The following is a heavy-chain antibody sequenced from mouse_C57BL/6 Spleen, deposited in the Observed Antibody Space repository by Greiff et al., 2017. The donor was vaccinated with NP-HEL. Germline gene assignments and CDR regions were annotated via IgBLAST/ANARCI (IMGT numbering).Heavy chain of an antibody. V-gene: IGHV1-81*01. D-gene: IGHD2-4*01. CDR1: GYTFTSYG. CDR3: ARGYYDYDVRTYWYFDV. J-gene: IGHJ1*03. Sequence: QVQLQQSGAELARPGASVKLSCKASGYTFTSYGISWVKQRTGQGLEWIGEIYPRSGNTYYNEKFKGKATLTADKSSSTAYMELRSLTSEDSAVYFCARGYYDYDVRTYWYFDVWGTGTTVTVSS. CDR2: IYPRSGNT.